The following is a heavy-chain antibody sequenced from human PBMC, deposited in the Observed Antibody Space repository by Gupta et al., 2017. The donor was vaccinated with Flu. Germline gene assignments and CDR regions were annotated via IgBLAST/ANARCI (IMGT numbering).Heavy chain of an antibody. Sequence: CAGSGFTFRDYAMSWVRQAPEKGLEWVAAISGGGVSADYADSVKGRFTISRDNSKNTLYLHLTSLRADDTAVYYCAKDWVPLSGSFGDYWGQGVLVTVSS. CDR2: ISGGGVSA. D-gene: IGHD1-26*01. CDR1: GFTFRDYA. J-gene: IGHJ4*02. V-gene: IGHV3-23*01. CDR3: AKDWVPLSGSFGDY.